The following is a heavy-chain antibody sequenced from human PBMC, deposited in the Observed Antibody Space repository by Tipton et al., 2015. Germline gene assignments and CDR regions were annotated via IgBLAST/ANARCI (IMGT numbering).Heavy chain of an antibody. Sequence: GLVKPSETLSLTCAVYGGSFSGYTWHWIRQPPGKGLEWIGEVNHSGNTNYNPSLESRFIISEDTSKNQFSLTVFSVTAADTAVYYCARGDDILAYLYFDLWGRGTLVSVSS. CDR2: VNHSGNT. CDR3: ARGDDILAYLYFDL. D-gene: IGHD3-9*01. CDR1: GGSFSGYT. J-gene: IGHJ2*01. V-gene: IGHV4-34*01.